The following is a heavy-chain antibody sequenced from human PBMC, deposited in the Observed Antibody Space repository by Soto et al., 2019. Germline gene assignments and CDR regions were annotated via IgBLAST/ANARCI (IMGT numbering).Heavy chain of an antibody. CDR1: GYSISSSNW. Sequence: SETLSLTCAVSGYSISSSNWWGWIRQPPGKGLEWIGYIYYSGTTYYNPSLKSRVTMSVDTSKNQFSLKLTSVTAVDTAVYYCARESSIRGLVYVSNWLDRWGQGTLVT. V-gene: IGHV4-28*03. J-gene: IGHJ5*02. CDR2: IYYSGTT. D-gene: IGHD3-10*01. CDR3: ARESSIRGLVYVSNWLDR.